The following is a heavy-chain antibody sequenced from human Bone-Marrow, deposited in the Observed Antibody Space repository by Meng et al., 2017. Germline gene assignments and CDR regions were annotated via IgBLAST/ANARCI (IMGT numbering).Heavy chain of an antibody. D-gene: IGHD5-18*01. CDR3: ARTRGYSYGYYGY. CDR2: INHSGST. V-gene: IGHV4-34*01. CDR1: GGSFSGYY. J-gene: IGHJ4*02. Sequence: QVQLQQWGAGLLEPAEPLSLTCAVYGGSFSGYYWSWIRQPPGKGLEWIGEINHSGSTNYNPSLKSRVTISVDTSKNQFSLKLSSVTAADTAVYYCARTRGYSYGYYGYWGQGTLVTVSS.